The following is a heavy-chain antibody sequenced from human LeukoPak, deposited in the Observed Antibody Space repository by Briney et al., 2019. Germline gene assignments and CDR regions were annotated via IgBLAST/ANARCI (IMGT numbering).Heavy chain of an antibody. Sequence: PGGSLRLSCAASGFTFSGSAMHWVRQASGKGLEWVGRIRSKANSYATAYAASVKGSFTISRDDSKNTAYLQMNSLRAEDTAVYYCARDPGGRDGYPTHAFDIWGQGTMVTVSS. CDR1: GFTFSGSA. J-gene: IGHJ3*02. D-gene: IGHD5-24*01. V-gene: IGHV3-73*01. CDR3: ARDPGGRDGYPTHAFDI. CDR2: IRSKANSYAT.